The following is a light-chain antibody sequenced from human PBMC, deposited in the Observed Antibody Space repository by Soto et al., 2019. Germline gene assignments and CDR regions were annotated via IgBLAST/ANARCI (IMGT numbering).Light chain of an antibody. CDR1: SSDVGGYNY. V-gene: IGLV2-14*01. CDR3: CSYTSSSTYV. CDR2: DVS. J-gene: IGLJ1*01. Sequence: QSVLTQPASVSGSPGQSITISCTGTSSDVGGYNYVSWYQQHPGKAHKLMIYDVSNRPSGVSNRLSGSKSGNTASLTISGLQAEDEADYYCCSYTSSSTYVFGTGTKVTVL.